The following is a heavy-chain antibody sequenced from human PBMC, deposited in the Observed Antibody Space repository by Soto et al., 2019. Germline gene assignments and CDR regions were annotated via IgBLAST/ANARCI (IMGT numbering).Heavy chain of an antibody. CDR2: INAGNGKT. V-gene: IGHV1-3*01. CDR3: ARGRYSYGHYFDP. CDR1: GYTFTGDA. D-gene: IGHD5-18*01. J-gene: IGHJ4*02. Sequence: ASVKVSCKASGYTFTGDAMHWVRQAPGQRLEWMGWINAGNGKTESSQKFQGRVTITRDTSASTGYMELSSLRSEDTAVYYCARGRYSYGHYFDPWGQGTPVTVSS.